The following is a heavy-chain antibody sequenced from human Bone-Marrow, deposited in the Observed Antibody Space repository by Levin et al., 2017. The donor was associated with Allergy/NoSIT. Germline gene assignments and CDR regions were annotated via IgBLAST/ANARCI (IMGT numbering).Heavy chain of an antibody. CDR1: GYTFTSYG. D-gene: IGHD3-16*01. V-gene: IGHV1-18*01. CDR3: ARGSLGITFSPTPGPTENWFDP. CDR2: ISAYNGNT. J-gene: IGHJ5*02. Sequence: ASVKVSCKASGYTFTSYGISWVRQAPGQGLEWMGWISAYNGNTNYAQKLQGRVTMTTDTSTSTAYMELRSLRSDDTAVYYCARGSLGITFSPTPGPTENWFDPWGQGTLVTVSS.